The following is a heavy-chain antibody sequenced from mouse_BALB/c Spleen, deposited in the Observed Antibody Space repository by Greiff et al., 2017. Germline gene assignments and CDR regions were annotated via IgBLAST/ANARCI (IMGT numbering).Heavy chain of an antibody. D-gene: IGHD3-1*01. CDR3: ARQLGLPADY. CDR2: ISYDGSN. J-gene: IGHJ2*01. V-gene: IGHV3-6*02. Sequence: EVKLQESGPGLVKPSQSLSLTCSVTGYSITSGYYWNWIRQFPGNKLEWMGYISYDGSNNYNPSLKNRISITRDTSKNQFFLKLNSVTTEDTATYYCARQLGLPADYWGQGTTLTVSS. CDR1: GYSITSGYY.